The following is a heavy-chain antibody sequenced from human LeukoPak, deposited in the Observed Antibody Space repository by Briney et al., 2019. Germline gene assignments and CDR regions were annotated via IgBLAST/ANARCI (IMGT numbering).Heavy chain of an antibody. CDR3: ARLDFSSGWLKDYFDC. CDR2: IYYTGNT. D-gene: IGHD6-19*01. J-gene: IGHJ4*02. CDR1: GDSISGYY. Sequence: SETLSLTCSVSGDSISGYYWGWIRQPPGKGLEWIGNIYYTGNTYYNSYLKSRVTISLDTSKNQYSLKLSSVTAADTAEYYCARLDFSSGWLKDYFDCWDRELWSPSPQ. V-gene: IGHV4-39*01.